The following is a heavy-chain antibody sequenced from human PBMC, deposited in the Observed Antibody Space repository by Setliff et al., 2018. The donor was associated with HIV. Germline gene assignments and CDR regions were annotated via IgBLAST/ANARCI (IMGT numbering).Heavy chain of an antibody. CDR1: GYIIVGYK. V-gene: IGHV1-2*06. CDR2: ISPNNGAA. CDR3: ARPRVFDSFDV. Sequence: RASVKVSCKATGYIIVGYKMNWVRQVPGQGLEWIGRISPNNGAAEYAPRFQGRVRMTLDTSISTAYLEIPSLTSDDAAVYYCARPRVFDSFDVWGQGTMVTVSS. J-gene: IGHJ3*01.